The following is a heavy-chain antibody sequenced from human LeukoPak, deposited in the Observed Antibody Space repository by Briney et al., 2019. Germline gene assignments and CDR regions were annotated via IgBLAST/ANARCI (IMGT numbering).Heavy chain of an antibody. CDR1: GFTFDDYA. D-gene: IGHD5-24*01. Sequence: PGRSLRLSCAASGFTFDDYAMHWARQAPGKGLEWVSGISWNSGSIGYADSVKGRFTISRDNAKNSLYLQMNSLRAEDTALYYCARDGDGYNPPYFDYWGQGTLVTVSS. J-gene: IGHJ4*02. CDR3: ARDGDGYNPPYFDY. V-gene: IGHV3-9*01. CDR2: ISWNSGSI.